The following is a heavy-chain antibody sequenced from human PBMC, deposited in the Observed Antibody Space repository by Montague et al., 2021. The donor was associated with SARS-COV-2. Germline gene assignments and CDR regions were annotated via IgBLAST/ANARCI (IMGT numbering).Heavy chain of an antibody. CDR1: GFSLSTTGMS. CDR2: IYWDDDK. CDR3: AAHRITGWAFDY. V-gene: IGHV2-5*08. J-gene: IGHJ4*02. Sequence: PALVKPTQTLTLTCTFSGFSLSTTGMSVGWIRQPPGKALEWLALIYWDDDKCYSPSLKNRLTITWATSKSQVVLTMTNMDPVDTATYYCAAHRITGWAFDYWGQGTLVTVSS. D-gene: IGHD1-20*01.